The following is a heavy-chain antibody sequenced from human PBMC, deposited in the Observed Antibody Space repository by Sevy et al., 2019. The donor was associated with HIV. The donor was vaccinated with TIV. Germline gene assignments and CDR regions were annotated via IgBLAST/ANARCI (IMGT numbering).Heavy chain of an antibody. CDR2: INSDGLST. J-gene: IGHJ4*02. V-gene: IGHV3-74*01. Sequence: GGSLRLSCTASGFRFNIYWMHWVRQAPGKGLVWVSRINSDGLSTAQAYSVKGRFTISRDNAKNTVYLQMNSLKDEDTGIYYGASGTRCTGDYWGQGTLVTVSS. D-gene: IGHD6-13*01. CDR1: GFRFNIYW. CDR3: ASGTRCTGDY.